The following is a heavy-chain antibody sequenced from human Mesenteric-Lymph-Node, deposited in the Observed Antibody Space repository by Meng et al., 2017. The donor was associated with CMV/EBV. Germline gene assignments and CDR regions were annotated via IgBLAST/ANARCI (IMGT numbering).Heavy chain of an antibody. CDR2: TYYRSKWYS. CDR3: AREGLLTGAFHM. J-gene: IGHJ3*02. CDR1: WDGVTSTGAN. Sequence: QAPLPQSSPGLLKHLHALSLTGVGSWDGVTSTGANANWHLQSSSSGFEWRGSTYYRSKWYSDYATSVTSRITISPDTSKNQFFLQLQSVSPEDKAIFYCAREGLLTGAFHMWGQGTMVTVSS. D-gene: IGHD7-27*01. V-gene: IGHV6-1*01.